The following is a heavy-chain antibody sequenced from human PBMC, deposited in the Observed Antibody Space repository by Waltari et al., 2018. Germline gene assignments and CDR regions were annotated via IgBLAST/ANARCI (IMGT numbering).Heavy chain of an antibody. Sequence: EVQLVESGGGLVQPGGSLRLSCAASGCTFSSSWVSGVRQAPGKGLEWVANIKQDGSEKYYVDSVKGRFTISRDNAKNSLYLQMNSLRAEDTAVYYCARTAFGGSYCDYWGQGTLVTVSS. CDR3: ARTAFGGSYCDY. D-gene: IGHD1-26*01. CDR2: IKQDGSEK. J-gene: IGHJ4*02. V-gene: IGHV3-7*01. CDR1: GCTFSSSW.